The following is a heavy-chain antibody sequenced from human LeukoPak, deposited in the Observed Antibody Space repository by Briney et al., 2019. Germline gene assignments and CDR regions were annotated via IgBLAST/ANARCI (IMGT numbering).Heavy chain of an antibody. CDR2: IKQDGSEK. V-gene: IGHV3-7*01. J-gene: IGHJ4*02. CDR3: ARDRVVVTAIQNRYFDY. D-gene: IGHD2-21*02. CDR1: GFTFSSYW. Sequence: GGSLRLSCAASGFTFSSYWMSWVRQAPGKGLEWVANIKQDGSEKYYVDSVKGRFTISRDNAKNSLYLHMNSLRAEDTAVYYCARDRVVVTAIQNRYFDYWGQGTLVTVSS.